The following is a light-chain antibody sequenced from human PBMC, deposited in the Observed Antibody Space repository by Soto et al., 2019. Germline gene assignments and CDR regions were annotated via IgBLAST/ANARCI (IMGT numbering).Light chain of an antibody. CDR3: QQYNSYPWT. CDR2: DAS. V-gene: IGKV1-5*01. Sequence: DIQMTQSPSTLSASVRDRVTISCRASQIISSWLAWYQQKPGKAPKRLIYDASSLESGVPSRFSGSGSGTEFTLTISSLKNDDFATYYCQQYNSYPWTFGQGTKVDIK. CDR1: QIISSW. J-gene: IGKJ1*01.